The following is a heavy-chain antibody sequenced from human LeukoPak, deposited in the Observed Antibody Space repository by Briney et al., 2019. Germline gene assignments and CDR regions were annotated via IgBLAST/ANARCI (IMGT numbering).Heavy chain of an antibody. CDR2: ISGSGGST. D-gene: IGHD1-26*01. V-gene: IGHV3-23*01. CDR1: GFTFSSYA. Sequence: GGSLRLSCAASGFTFSSYAMSWARQAPGKGLEWVSAISGSGGSTYYADSVKGRFTISRDNSKDTLYLQMNSLRAEDTAVYYCAKDGRGLKAPFDYWGQGTLVTVSS. J-gene: IGHJ4*02. CDR3: AKDGRGLKAPFDY.